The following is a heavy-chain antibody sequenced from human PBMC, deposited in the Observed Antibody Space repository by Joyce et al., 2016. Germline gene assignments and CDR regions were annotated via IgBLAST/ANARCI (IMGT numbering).Heavy chain of an antibody. CDR2: ISAYNGNT. CDR3: AREAYDCSGGSCYSSWFDP. Sequence: TSYGISWVRQAPGQGLEWMGWISAYNGNTNYAQKLQGRVTMTTDTSTSTAYMGLRSLRSDDTAVYYCAREAYDCSGGSCYSSWFDPWGQGTLVTVSS. D-gene: IGHD2-15*01. CDR1: TSYG. V-gene: IGHV1-18*01. J-gene: IGHJ5*02.